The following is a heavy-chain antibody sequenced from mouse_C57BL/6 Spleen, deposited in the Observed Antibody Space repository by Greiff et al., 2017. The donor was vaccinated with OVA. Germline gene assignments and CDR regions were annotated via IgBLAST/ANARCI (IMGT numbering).Heavy chain of an antibody. CDR1: GYAFSSYW. CDR3: AREADSSGYVAWFAY. Sequence: VQLQQSGAELVKPGASVKISCKASGYAFSSYWMNWVKQRPGKGLEWIGQIYPGDGDTNYNGKFKGKATLTADKSSSTAYMQLSSLTSEDSAVYFCAREADSSGYVAWFAYWGQGTLVTVSA. J-gene: IGHJ3*01. CDR2: IYPGDGDT. V-gene: IGHV1-80*01. D-gene: IGHD3-2*02.